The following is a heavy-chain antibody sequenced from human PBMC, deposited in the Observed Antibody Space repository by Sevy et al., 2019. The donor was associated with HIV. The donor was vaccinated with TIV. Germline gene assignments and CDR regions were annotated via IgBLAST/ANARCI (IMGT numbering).Heavy chain of an antibody. D-gene: IGHD2-2*01. CDR3: ARVNGGCSSTSCFAWGGVTNAFDI. J-gene: IGHJ3*02. CDR1: GFTFSSYA. Sequence: GESLKISCAASGFTFSSYAMHWVRQAPGKGLEWVAVISYDGSNKYYADSVKGRFTISRDNSKNTLYLQMNSLRAEDMAVYYCARVNGGCSSTSCFAWGGVTNAFDIWGQGTMVTVSS. V-gene: IGHV3-30-3*01. CDR2: ISYDGSNK.